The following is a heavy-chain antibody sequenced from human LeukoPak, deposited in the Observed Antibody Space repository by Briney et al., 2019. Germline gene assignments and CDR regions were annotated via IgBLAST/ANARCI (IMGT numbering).Heavy chain of an antibody. V-gene: IGHV4-31*03. CDR1: GGSISSGGYY. J-gene: IGHJ4*02. Sequence: SQTLSLTCTVSGGSISSGGYYWSRIRQHPGTGLEWIGYVYYSGSTYYNPSLKSRVTISVDTSKNQFSLKLSSVTAADTAVYYCARAGGFFSPFGYWGQGTLVTVSS. D-gene: IGHD3-3*01. CDR2: VYYSGST. CDR3: ARAGGFFSPFGY.